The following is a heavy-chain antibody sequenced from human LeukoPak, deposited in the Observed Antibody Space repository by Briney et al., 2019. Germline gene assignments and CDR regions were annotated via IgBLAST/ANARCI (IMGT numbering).Heavy chain of an antibody. CDR2: INPNSGGT. J-gene: IGHJ6*02. Sequence: ASVKVSCKASGYTFTAYYVHWVRQAPGEGLEWLGWINPNSGGTKYSQKFQGRVTMTRDTSISTAYVELTRLRSDDTAMYYCARPDGYNYNYGIDVWGQGTTVTVSS. CDR1: GYTFTAYY. CDR3: ARPDGYNYNYGIDV. D-gene: IGHD5-24*01. V-gene: IGHV1-2*02.